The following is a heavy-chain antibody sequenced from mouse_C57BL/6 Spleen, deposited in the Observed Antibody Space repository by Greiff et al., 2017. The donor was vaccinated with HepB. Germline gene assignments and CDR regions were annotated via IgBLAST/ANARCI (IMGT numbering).Heavy chain of an antibody. Sequence: EVKLMESGGGLVKPGGSLKLSCAASGFTFSDYGMHWVRQAPEKGLEWVAYISSGSSTIYYADTVKGRYTISRDNAKNTLFLQMTSLRSEDTAMYYCATLGVYSNCPYYIDYWGQGTTLTVSS. CDR1: GFTFSDYG. J-gene: IGHJ2*01. D-gene: IGHD2-5*01. CDR2: ISSGSSTI. CDR3: ATLGVYSNCPYYIDY. V-gene: IGHV5-17*01.